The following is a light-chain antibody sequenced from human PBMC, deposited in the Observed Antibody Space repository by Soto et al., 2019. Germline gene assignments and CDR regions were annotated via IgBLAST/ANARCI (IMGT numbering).Light chain of an antibody. CDR3: QQYGSSPDT. CDR2: GAS. Sequence: EIVLTQSPGTLSLSPGERATLSCRASQSVSSSYLAWYQQKPGQAPRLLIYGASSRATGIPDRFSGSWSGTDFTLTISRLEPEDFAVYYCQQYGSSPDTFGQGPKLEIK. J-gene: IGKJ2*01. CDR1: QSVSSSY. V-gene: IGKV3-20*01.